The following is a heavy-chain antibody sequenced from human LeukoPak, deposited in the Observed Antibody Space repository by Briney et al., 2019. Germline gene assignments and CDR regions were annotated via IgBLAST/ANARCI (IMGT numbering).Heavy chain of an antibody. CDR2: ISGSGGST. D-gene: IGHD3-3*01. CDR1: GFTFSSYA. J-gene: IGHJ4*02. V-gene: IGHV3-23*01. Sequence: GSLRLSCAASGFTFSSYAMSWVRQAPGKGLEWVSAISGSGGSTYYADSVKGRFTISRDNSKNTLYLQMNSLRAEDTAVYYCAKDLSGYDFWSGYHGGGYWGQGTLVTVSS. CDR3: AKDLSGYDFWSGYHGGGY.